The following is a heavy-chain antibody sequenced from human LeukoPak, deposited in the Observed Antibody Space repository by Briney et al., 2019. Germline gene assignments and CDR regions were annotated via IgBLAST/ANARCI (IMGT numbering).Heavy chain of an antibody. Sequence: GGSLRLSCAASGFTFSSYSMNWVRQAPGKGLEWVSSTSSSGSYIYYADSVKGRFTISRDNAKNSLYLQMNSLRAEDTAVYYCAKGLYYYDDTGFLAEYFQHWGQGTLVTVSS. J-gene: IGHJ1*01. V-gene: IGHV3-21*04. CDR3: AKGLYYYDDTGFLAEYFQH. D-gene: IGHD3-22*01. CDR1: GFTFSSYS. CDR2: TSSSGSYI.